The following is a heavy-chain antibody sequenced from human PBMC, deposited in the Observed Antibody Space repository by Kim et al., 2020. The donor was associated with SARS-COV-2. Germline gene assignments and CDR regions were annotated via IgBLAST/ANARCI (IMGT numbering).Heavy chain of an antibody. J-gene: IGHJ3*02. D-gene: IGHD2-21*02. CDR2: ISGSGRGI. Sequence: GGSLRLSCAASGFSFSTYEMSWVRQAPGKGLEWVSYISGSGRGIHYADSVKGRFTISRDHAKKSLFLQMNSLRAEDTAVYYCAREVTVTPGAFDIWGQGTLVTVSS. CDR1: GFSFSTYE. V-gene: IGHV3-48*03. CDR3: AREVTVTPGAFDI.